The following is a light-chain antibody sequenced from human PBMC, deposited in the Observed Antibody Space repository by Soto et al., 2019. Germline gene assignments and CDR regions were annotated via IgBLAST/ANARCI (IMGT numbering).Light chain of an antibody. CDR2: DAS. CDR1: QSVSSY. J-gene: IGKJ5*01. CDR3: QHRMNWPLT. V-gene: IGKV3-11*01. Sequence: EIVLTQTQSTLSLSPGERATLSCRASQSVSSYLLWYQQKPGQTPRLLIYDASNRATGIPARFSGSGSETDFTLTISSLEPEDFAVYYCQHRMNWPLTFGQGTRLEI.